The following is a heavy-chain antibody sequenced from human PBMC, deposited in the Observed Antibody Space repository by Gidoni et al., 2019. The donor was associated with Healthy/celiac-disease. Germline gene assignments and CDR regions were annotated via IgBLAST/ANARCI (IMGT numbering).Heavy chain of an antibody. J-gene: IGHJ4*02. D-gene: IGHD3-10*01. CDR3: ARDLKGVRGVHDY. Sequence: EVQLVESGGGLVKPGGSLRLSCAASGFTFSSYSMNWVRQAPGKGLEWVSSISSSSSYIYYADSVKGRFTISRDNAKNSLYLQMNSLRAEDTAVYYCARDLKGVRGVHDYWGQGTLVTVSS. CDR1: GFTFSSYS. V-gene: IGHV3-21*01. CDR2: ISSSSSYI.